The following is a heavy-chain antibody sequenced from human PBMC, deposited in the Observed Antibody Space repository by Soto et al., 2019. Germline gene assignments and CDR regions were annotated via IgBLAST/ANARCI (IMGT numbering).Heavy chain of an antibody. CDR1: GGSFSGYY. D-gene: IGHD5-18*01. CDR3: ARNPKVGYSYGCWFDP. CDR2: INHSGST. Sequence: QVQLQQWGAGLLKPSETLSLTCAVYGGSFSGYYWSWIRQPPGKGLEWIGEINHSGSTNYNPSLKRRVTISVDTSKNQFSLKLSSVTAADTAVYYCARNPKVGYSYGCWFDPWGQGTLVTVSS. V-gene: IGHV4-34*01. J-gene: IGHJ5*02.